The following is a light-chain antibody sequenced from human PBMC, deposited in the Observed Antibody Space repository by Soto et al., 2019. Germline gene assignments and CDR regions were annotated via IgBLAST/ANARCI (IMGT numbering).Light chain of an antibody. Sequence: VMTQSPDSLAASLGERATINCKSSQSVLYSTNNKNYLAWYQHKAGQPPKLLIYWASTREYGVPDRFSGSGSGTDFTLTINNLQAEDVAVYYCQQYYSLPFTFGGGTKVEI. CDR3: QQYYSLPFT. V-gene: IGKV4-1*01. CDR2: WAS. J-gene: IGKJ4*01. CDR1: QSVLYSTNNKNY.